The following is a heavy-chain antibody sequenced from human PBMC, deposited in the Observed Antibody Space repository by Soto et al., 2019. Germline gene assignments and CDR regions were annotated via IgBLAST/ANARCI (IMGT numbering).Heavy chain of an antibody. CDR2: IYYSGST. CDR3: GTMPIVVEPAPMDV. V-gene: IGHV4-30-4*01. CDR1: GGSISIGDYY. D-gene: IGHD2-2*01. J-gene: IGHJ6*02. Sequence: PSETLSLTCTVSGGSISIGDYYWSWIRQPPGKGLEWIGYIYYSGSTSYNASLKSRTSISADPPNNQFSLKLHSLTAADTAVYFCGTMPIVVEPAPMDVWGPGTSVTVSS.